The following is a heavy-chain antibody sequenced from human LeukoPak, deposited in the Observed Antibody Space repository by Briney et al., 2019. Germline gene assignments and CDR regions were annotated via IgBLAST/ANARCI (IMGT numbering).Heavy chain of an antibody. CDR3: AKAPPTVTTPRLKTHYFDY. D-gene: IGHD4-17*01. CDR2: ISGSGGST. Sequence: GGSLRLSCAASGFTFSSYAMSWVRQAPGKGLEWVSAISGSGGSTYYADSVKGRFTISRDNSKNTLYLQMNSPRAEDTAVYYCAKAPPTVTTPRLKTHYFDYWGQGTLVTVSS. V-gene: IGHV3-23*01. CDR1: GFTFSSYA. J-gene: IGHJ4*02.